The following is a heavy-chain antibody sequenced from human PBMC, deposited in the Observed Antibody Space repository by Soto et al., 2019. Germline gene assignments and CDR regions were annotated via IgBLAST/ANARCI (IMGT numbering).Heavy chain of an antibody. CDR1: GYTFTSYD. Sequence: ASVKVSCKASGYTFTSYDINWARQATGQGLEWMGWMNPNSGNTGYAQKFQGRVTMTRNTSISTAYMELSSLRSEDTAVYYCARGLSYYDFWSGYWPWGQGTLVTVSS. D-gene: IGHD3-3*01. V-gene: IGHV1-8*01. CDR2: MNPNSGNT. J-gene: IGHJ5*02. CDR3: ARGLSYYDFWSGYWP.